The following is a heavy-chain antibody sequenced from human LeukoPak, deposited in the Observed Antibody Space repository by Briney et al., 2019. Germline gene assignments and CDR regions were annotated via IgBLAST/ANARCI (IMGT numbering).Heavy chain of an antibody. CDR3: ARHSDYGGNNFDY. D-gene: IGHD4-23*01. Sequence: PSETLSLTCTVSGGSISSSSYYWGWIRQPPGKGLEWIGSIYYSGSTYYNPSLKSRVTISVDTSKNQFSLKLSSVTAADTAVYYCARHSDYGGNNFDYWGQGTLVTVSS. V-gene: IGHV4-39*01. CDR2: IYYSGST. J-gene: IGHJ4*02. CDR1: GGSISSSSYY.